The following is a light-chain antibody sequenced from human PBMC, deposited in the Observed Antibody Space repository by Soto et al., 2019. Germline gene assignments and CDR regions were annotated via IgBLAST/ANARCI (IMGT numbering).Light chain of an antibody. CDR3: AAWDDSLNGPGV. CDR2: NNN. Sequence: QSVLTQPPSASGTPGRRVTISCSGSSSNIGTYTVNWYQQFPGTAPRLLIYNNNQRPSAVPDRFSGSKSGTSASLAISGLQSEDEADYFCAAWDDSLNGPGVFGGGTKLTVL. J-gene: IGLJ3*02. CDR1: SSNIGTYT. V-gene: IGLV1-44*01.